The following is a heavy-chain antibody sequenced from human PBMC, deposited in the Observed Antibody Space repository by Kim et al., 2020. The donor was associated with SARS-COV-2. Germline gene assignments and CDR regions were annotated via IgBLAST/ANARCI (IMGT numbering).Heavy chain of an antibody. D-gene: IGHD1-26*01. CDR3: ARDSPRSLWFDP. V-gene: IGHV4-39*02. Sequence: SETLSLTCTVSGGSISSSSYYWGWIRQPPGKGLEWIGSIYYSGSTYYNPSLKSRVTISVDTSKNQFSLKLSSVTAADTAVYYCARDSPRSLWFDPWGQGTLVTVSS. J-gene: IGHJ5*02. CDR2: IYYSGST. CDR1: GGSISSSSYY.